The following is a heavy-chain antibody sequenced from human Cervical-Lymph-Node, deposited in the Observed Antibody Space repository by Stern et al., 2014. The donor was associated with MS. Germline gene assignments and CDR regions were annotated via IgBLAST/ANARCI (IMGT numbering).Heavy chain of an antibody. CDR2: LYAGGNT. Sequence: EVQLVESGGGLIQPGGSLRLSCAGSGLTVSNTYMSWVRQAPGKGLEWVSLLYAGGNTYYADSVKGRFTISRDNSKNTLYLQMTTLRAEDTAVYYCARDDGAYWGQGTLVTVSS. D-gene: IGHD3-10*01. V-gene: IGHV3-53*01. CDR3: ARDDGAY. J-gene: IGHJ4*02. CDR1: GLTVSNTY.